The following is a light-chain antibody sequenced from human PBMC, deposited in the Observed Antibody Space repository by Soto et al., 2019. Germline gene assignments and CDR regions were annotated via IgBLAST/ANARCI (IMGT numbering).Light chain of an antibody. CDR2: GAS. Sequence: VLTQSPGTLSLSPGDRATLSCRASQSITGNYLAWHQQKPGQAPKLLIYGASTRAPGIPDRFNGSGSGTDFILTISSLEPEDFAVYYCQQRTNWPRYTFGQGTKLEIK. CDR1: QSITGNY. J-gene: IGKJ2*01. CDR3: QQRTNWPRYT. V-gene: IGKV3D-20*02.